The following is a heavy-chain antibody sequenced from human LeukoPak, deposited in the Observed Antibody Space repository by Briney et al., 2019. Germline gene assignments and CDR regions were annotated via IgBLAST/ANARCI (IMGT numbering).Heavy chain of an antibody. Sequence: SETLSLTCTVSGGSISSSSFYWSWIRQPPGKGLEWIGEINHSGSTNYNPSLKSRLTISVDTSKTQFSLKLSSVTAADTAVYYCARGQWLDNYWGQGTQVTVSS. CDR1: GGSISSSSFY. J-gene: IGHJ4*02. CDR2: INHSGST. D-gene: IGHD6-19*01. V-gene: IGHV4-39*07. CDR3: ARGQWLDNY.